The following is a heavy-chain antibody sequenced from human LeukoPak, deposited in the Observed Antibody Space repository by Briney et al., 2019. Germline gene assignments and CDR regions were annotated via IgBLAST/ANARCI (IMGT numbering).Heavy chain of an antibody. CDR2: IIPIFGTA. V-gene: IGHV1-69*13. Sequence: GASVKVSCKASGGTFSSYAISWVRQAPGQGLEWMGGIIPIFGTANYAQKFQGRVTITADESTSTAYMELSSLRSEDTAVYYCARCYDFWSGLHYFDYWGQGTLVTVSS. J-gene: IGHJ4*02. CDR1: GGTFSSYA. D-gene: IGHD3-3*01. CDR3: ARCYDFWSGLHYFDY.